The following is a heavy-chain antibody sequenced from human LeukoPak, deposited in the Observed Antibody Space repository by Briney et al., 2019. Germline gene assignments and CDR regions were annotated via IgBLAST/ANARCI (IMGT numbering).Heavy chain of an antibody. Sequence: ASVKVSCKASANTSTGYYMHWVRQAPGQGLEWMGWINPNRGGTNYAQQFHGRVTMTRDTSISTAYMQLSRLTSDDTAVYFCARLGSSDIWGQGTMVTVSS. CDR2: INPNRGGT. CDR1: ANTSTGYY. CDR3: ARLGSSDI. V-gene: IGHV1-2*02. J-gene: IGHJ3*02. D-gene: IGHD3-16*01.